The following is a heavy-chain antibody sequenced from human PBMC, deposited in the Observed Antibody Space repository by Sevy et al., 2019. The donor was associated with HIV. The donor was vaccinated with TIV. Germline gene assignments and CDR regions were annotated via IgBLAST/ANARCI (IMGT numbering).Heavy chain of an antibody. Sequence: GGSLRLSCAASGFTFSSYAMHWVRQAPGKGLEWMAVISYDGSNKYYADSVKGRFTISRDNSKNTLYLQMNSLRAEDTAVYYCARDPSSRPVYSYGYQPNPHGGYFDYWGQGTLVTVSS. V-gene: IGHV3-30-3*01. J-gene: IGHJ4*02. D-gene: IGHD5-18*01. CDR1: GFTFSSYA. CDR3: ARDPSSRPVYSYGYQPNPHGGYFDY. CDR2: ISYDGSNK.